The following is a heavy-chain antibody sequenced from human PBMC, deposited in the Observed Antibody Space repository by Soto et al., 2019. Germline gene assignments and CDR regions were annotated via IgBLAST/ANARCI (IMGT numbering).Heavy chain of an antibody. Sequence: EVQLLESGGGLVQPGGSLRLSCAASGFTFSSYAMNWVRQTPGKGLEWVSTISGSGGSTYYADSVKGRFTISRDNSRNTLYLQMNSLRAEDTAVYYCAKLGCSSTSCYKKGFDYWGQGTLVTVSS. D-gene: IGHD2-2*02. J-gene: IGHJ4*02. CDR3: AKLGCSSTSCYKKGFDY. V-gene: IGHV3-23*01. CDR1: GFTFSSYA. CDR2: ISGSGGST.